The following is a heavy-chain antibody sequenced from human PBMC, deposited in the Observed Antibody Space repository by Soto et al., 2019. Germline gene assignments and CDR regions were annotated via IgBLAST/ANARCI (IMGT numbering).Heavy chain of an antibody. CDR3: ARGSYSVGGATVY. D-gene: IGHD1-26*01. CDR2: MNPKSGDT. Sequence: QVQLVQSGAEVKMPGASVKVSCKASGYTFTDYGINWVRQATGQGLEWMGWMNPKSGDTVYAQKFQGRVSMTRATSRSTADMELNSLISEDTFVYYCARGSYSVGGATVYWSQGTLVTASS. CDR1: GYTFTDYG. J-gene: IGHJ4*02. V-gene: IGHV1-8*01.